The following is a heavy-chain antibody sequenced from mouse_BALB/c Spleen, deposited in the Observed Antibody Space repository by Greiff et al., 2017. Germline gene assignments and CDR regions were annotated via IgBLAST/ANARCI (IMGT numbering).Heavy chain of an antibody. D-gene: IGHD1-1*01. J-gene: IGHJ4*01. V-gene: IGHV5-6-5*01. CDR3: ARGGDYYGSSPYYYAMDY. CDR2: ISSGGST. Sequence: SLEWVASISSGGSTYYPDSVKGRFTISRDNARNILYLQMSSLRSEDTAMYYCARGGDYYGSSPYYYAMDYWGQGTSVTVSS.